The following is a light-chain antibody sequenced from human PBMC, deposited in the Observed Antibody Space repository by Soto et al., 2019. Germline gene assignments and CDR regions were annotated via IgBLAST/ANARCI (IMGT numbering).Light chain of an antibody. CDR1: QSVSSY. CDR2: DAS. V-gene: IGKV3-11*01. CDR3: QQRSNWPRLT. J-gene: IGKJ4*01. Sequence: IVLTQASATLSLSPGERATLSCRASQSVSSYLAWYQQKPGQAPRLLIYDASNRATGIPARFSGSGSGTDFTLTISSLEPEDFAVYYCQQRSNWPRLTFGGGTKEDI.